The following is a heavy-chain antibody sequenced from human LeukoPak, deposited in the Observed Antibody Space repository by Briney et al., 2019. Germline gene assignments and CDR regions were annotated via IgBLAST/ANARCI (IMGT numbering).Heavy chain of an antibody. CDR1: GGSISSSSFY. J-gene: IGHJ4*02. Sequence: SETLSLTCTVSGGSISSSSFYWGWIRQPPGKGLEWIGSMSYSGSSYHNPSLKSRVTISVDTSENQFSLKLSSVTAADTAVYYCARDFAQILGAFDIWGQGTLVTVSS. CDR2: MSYSGSS. D-gene: IGHD3-9*01. V-gene: IGHV4-39*07. CDR3: ARDFAQILGAFDI.